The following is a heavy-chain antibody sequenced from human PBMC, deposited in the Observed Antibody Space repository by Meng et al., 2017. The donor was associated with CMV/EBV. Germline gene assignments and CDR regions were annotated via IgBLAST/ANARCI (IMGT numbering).Heavy chain of an antibody. CDR3: VRSLEDIVVVPAALVSHDFDY. Sequence: GESLKISCAASGFTFSSYSMNWVRQAPGKGLEWVSSISSSSSYIYYADSVKGRFTISRDNAKNSLYLQMNSLRAEDTAVYYCVRSLEDIVVVPAALVSHDFDYWGQGTLVTVSS. V-gene: IGHV3-21*01. D-gene: IGHD2-2*01. J-gene: IGHJ4*02. CDR1: GFTFSSYS. CDR2: ISSSSSYI.